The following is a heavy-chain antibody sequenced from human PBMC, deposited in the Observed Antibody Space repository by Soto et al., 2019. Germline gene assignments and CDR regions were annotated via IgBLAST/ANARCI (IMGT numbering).Heavy chain of an antibody. CDR1: GGTFSSYA. V-gene: IGHV1-69*06. CDR2: VIPIFQTA. D-gene: IGHD2-21*01. J-gene: IGHJ4*02. Sequence: QVQLVQSGAEVKKPGSSVKVSCKASGGTFSSYAFTWVRQAPGQGLEWMGGVIPIFQTADYAQYFQGRVTITADKSTSTAYMELSSLRSEDTAVYYCARGGGGSYPFYFDFWGQGTLVTV. CDR3: ARGGGGSYPFYFDF.